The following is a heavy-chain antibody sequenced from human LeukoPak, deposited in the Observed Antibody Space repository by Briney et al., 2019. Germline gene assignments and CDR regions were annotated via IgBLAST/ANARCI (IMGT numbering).Heavy chain of an antibody. J-gene: IGHJ1*01. Sequence: GGSLRLSCAASGFTFSSYSMNWVRQAPGKGLEWVSYISSSSSTIYYADSVKGRFTISRDNAKNSLYLQMNSLRAENTAVYYCARGPLYYYDSSGYYSYRRYFQHWGQGTLVTVSS. CDR2: ISSSSSTI. D-gene: IGHD3-22*01. V-gene: IGHV3-48*01. CDR1: GFTFSSYS. CDR3: ARGPLYYYDSSGYYSYRRYFQH.